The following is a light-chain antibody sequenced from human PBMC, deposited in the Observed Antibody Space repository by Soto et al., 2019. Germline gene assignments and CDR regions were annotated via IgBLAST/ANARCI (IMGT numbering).Light chain of an antibody. J-gene: IGLJ2*01. Sequence: QTVVTQEPSFSVSPGGTVTLTCGLSSGSVSADYYPSWYQQTPGQAPRTLIYSTSTRSSGVPDRFSGSILENKAALTITGAQADDESDYYCVLYMGSGISVFGGGTKLTVL. V-gene: IGLV8-61*01. CDR2: STS. CDR1: SGSVSADYY. CDR3: VLYMGSGISV.